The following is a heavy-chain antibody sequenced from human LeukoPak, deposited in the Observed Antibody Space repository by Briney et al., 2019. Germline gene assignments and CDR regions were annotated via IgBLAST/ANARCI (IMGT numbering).Heavy chain of an antibody. D-gene: IGHD2-2*01. CDR1: GGSLSGYY. J-gene: IGHJ5*02. V-gene: IGHV4-34*01. Sequence: SETLSLTCAVYGGSLSGYYWSWIRQPPGKGLEWIGEINHSGSTNYNPSLKSRVTISVDTSKNQFSLKLSSVTAADTAVYYCARVGYCSTTSCYPATNWFDPWGQGTLVTVSS. CDR2: INHSGST. CDR3: ARVGYCSTTSCYPATNWFDP.